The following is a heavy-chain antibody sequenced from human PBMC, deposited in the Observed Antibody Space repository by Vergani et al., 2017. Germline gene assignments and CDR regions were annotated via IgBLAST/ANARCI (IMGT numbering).Heavy chain of an antibody. CDR1: GFTFSSYS. D-gene: IGHD3-22*01. V-gene: IGHV3-48*04. CDR2: ISSSSSTI. CDR3: ARASSLYYYDSSGYYGGDAFDI. Sequence: EVQLVESGGGLVQPGGSLRLSCAASGFTFSSYSMNWVRQAPGKGLEWVSYISSSSSTIYYADSVQGRFTISRDNAKNSLYLQMNSLRAEDTAVYYCARASSLYYYDSSGYYGGDAFDIWGQGTMVTVSS. J-gene: IGHJ3*02.